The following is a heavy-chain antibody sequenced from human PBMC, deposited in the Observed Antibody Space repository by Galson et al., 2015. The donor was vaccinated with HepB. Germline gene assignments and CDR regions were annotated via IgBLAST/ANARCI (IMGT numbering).Heavy chain of an antibody. V-gene: IGHV3-30*18. CDR2: ISYEGSNI. Sequence: SLRLSCAASEFSFSSSGMHWVRQAPGKGLEWVAVISYEGSNIYYEASVKGRFIISRDNSKSTLYLQINSLRDEDTAVYYCAKDLGATYFYGMDVWGQGTTVTVSS. CDR3: AKDLGATYFYGMDV. D-gene: IGHD1-26*01. J-gene: IGHJ6*02. CDR1: EFSFSSSG.